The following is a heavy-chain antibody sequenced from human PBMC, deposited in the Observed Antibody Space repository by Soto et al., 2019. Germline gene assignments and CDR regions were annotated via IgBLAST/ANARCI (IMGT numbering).Heavy chain of an antibody. V-gene: IGHV3-30*04. CDR3: TREWTVTMFAY. D-gene: IGHD4-17*01. Sequence: QVQLVDSGGGVVQPGRSLRLSCAVSGFTFSDYAMHWVRQAPGKGLEWVAGISSDGSNEYYPDSVKGRFTISRDNSKNNVYLQVNSLTADDTAVYYCTREWTVTMFAYWGQGTLVTVSS. J-gene: IGHJ4*02. CDR2: ISSDGSNE. CDR1: GFTFSDYA.